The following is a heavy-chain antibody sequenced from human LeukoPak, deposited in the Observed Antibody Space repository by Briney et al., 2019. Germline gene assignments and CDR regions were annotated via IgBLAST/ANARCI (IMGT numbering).Heavy chain of an antibody. Sequence: GGSLRLSCAASGFTFDDYAMHWVRQAPGKGLEWVSGISWNSGSIGYADSVKGRFTISRDNAKNSLYLQMNSLRAEDTALYYCAKDEGYSYGLPADYWGQGTLVTVSS. CDR2: ISWNSGSI. CDR3: AKDEGYSYGLPADY. D-gene: IGHD5-18*01. CDR1: GFTFDDYA. J-gene: IGHJ4*02. V-gene: IGHV3-9*01.